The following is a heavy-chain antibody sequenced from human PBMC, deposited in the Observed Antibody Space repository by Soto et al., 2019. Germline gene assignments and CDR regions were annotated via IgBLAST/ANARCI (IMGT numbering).Heavy chain of an antibody. V-gene: IGHV4-59*01. CDR1: GVSISNYY. CDR3: AGGYNSAWSDYFDY. Sequence: SETLSLTCTVSGVSISNYYWNWIRQPPGKELEWIGYIYYSGSTHYNPSLKSRVAISVDTSKNQFSLRLSSVTAADTAIYYCAGGYNSAWSDYFDYWGQGNVVT. D-gene: IGHD6-19*01. CDR2: IYYSGST. J-gene: IGHJ4*02.